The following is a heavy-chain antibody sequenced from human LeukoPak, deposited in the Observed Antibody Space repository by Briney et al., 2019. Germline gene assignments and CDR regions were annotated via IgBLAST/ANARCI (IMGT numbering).Heavy chain of an antibody. Sequence: HGESPKISCKGSGYSFTSYWISWVRQMPGKGLEWMGRIDPSDSYTNYSPSFQGHVTISADKSISTAYLQWSSLKASDTAMYYCARPAYYDILTGSWDYYGMDVWGKGTTVTVSS. D-gene: IGHD3-9*01. CDR1: GYSFTSYW. J-gene: IGHJ6*04. V-gene: IGHV5-10-1*01. CDR2: IDPSDSYT. CDR3: ARPAYYDILTGSWDYYGMDV.